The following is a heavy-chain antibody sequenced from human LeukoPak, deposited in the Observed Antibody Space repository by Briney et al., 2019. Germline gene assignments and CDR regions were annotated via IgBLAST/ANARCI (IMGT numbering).Heavy chain of an antibody. V-gene: IGHV1-69*06. CDR3: ARNIVVVVGVLDWFDP. Sequence: SVKVSCKASGGTFSSYAISWVRQAPGQGLEWMGGIIPIFGTANYAQKFQGRVTITADKSTSTAYMELSSLRSEDTAVYYCARNIVVVVGVLDWFDPWGQGTLVTVSS. J-gene: IGHJ5*02. CDR1: GGTFSSYA. CDR2: IIPIFGTA. D-gene: IGHD2-15*01.